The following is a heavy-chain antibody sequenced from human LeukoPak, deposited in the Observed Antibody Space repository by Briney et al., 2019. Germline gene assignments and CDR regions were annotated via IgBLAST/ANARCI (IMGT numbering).Heavy chain of an antibody. D-gene: IGHD5-18*01. J-gene: IGHJ6*03. CDR1: GGSISSGYY. CDR2: IYHSGST. V-gene: IGHV4-38-2*02. Sequence: TSETLSLTCTVSGGSISSGYYWGWIRQPPGKGLEWIGSIYHSGSTYYNPSLKSRVTISVDTSKNQFSLKLSSVTAADTAVYYCAREVRGYSYGIYYYYCMDVWGKGTTVTVSS. CDR3: AREVRGYSYGIYYYYCMDV.